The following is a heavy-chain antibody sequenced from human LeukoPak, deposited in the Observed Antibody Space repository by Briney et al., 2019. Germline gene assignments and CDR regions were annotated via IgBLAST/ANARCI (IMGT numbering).Heavy chain of an antibody. CDR2: IIPIFGTA. CDR3: ARVQYYYDSSGHYRSLRYYYYGMDV. CDR1: GGTFSSYA. D-gene: IGHD3-22*01. V-gene: IGHV1-69*13. Sequence: ASVKVSCKASGGTFSSYAISWVRQAPGQGLEWMGGIIPIFGTANYAQKFQGRVTITADESTSTAYMELSSLRSEDTAVYYCARVQYYYDSSGHYRSLRYYYYGMDVWGQGTTVTVSS. J-gene: IGHJ6*02.